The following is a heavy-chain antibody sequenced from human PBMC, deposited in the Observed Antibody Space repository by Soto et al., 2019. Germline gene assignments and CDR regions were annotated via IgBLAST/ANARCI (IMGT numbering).Heavy chain of an antibody. CDR2: IYYSGNT. D-gene: IGHD2-2*01. CDR1: GGSISSYY. V-gene: IGHV4-59*01. CDR3: ARGYCSSTSCYEFDY. J-gene: IGHJ4*02. Sequence: SETLSLTCTVSGGSISSYYWSWIRQPPGKGLEWIGYIYYSGNTNYNPSLKSRVTISVDTSKKQFSLKLTSVTAADTAMYYCARGYCSSTSCYEFDYWGQGTLVTVSS.